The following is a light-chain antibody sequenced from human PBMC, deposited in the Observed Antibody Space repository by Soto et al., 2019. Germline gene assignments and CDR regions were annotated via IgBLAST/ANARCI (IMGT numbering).Light chain of an antibody. V-gene: IGKV3-20*01. CDR1: QSVSSSY. CDR2: GAS. J-gene: IGKJ2*01. CDR3: QQYGSSLYT. Sequence: EIVLTQSPGTLSLSPGERATLSCRASQSVSSSYLAWYQQKPGQAPRLLIYGASSRATGIPERFSGSGSGTDFTLTISRLQPEDFAVYSCQQYGSSLYTFGQGTKLEIK.